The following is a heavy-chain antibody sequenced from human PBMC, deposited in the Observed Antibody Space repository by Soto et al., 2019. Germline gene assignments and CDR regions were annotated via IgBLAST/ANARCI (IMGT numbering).Heavy chain of an antibody. CDR3: ARVPFSGYDSRTLDY. Sequence: SETLSLTCTVSGGSISSYYWSWIRQPPGKGLEWIGYIYYSGSPNYNPSLKSRVTISVDTSKNQFSLKLSSVTAADTAMYYCARVPFSGYDSRTLDYWGQGTLVTVSS. CDR1: GGSISSYY. J-gene: IGHJ4*02. V-gene: IGHV4-59*12. CDR2: IYYSGSP. D-gene: IGHD5-12*01.